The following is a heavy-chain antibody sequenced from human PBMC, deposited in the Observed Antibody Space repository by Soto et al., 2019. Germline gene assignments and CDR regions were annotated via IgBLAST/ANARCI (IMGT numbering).Heavy chain of an antibody. CDR2: INPNSGGT. D-gene: IGHD6-13*01. J-gene: IGHJ4*02. Sequence: ASVKVSCKASGYTFTGYYMHWVRQAPGQGLEWMGWINPNSGGTNYAQKFQGWVTMTRDTSISTAYMELSRLRSDDTAVYYCARDGRDIAAAGTGEFDYWGQGTLVTVSS. CDR1: GYTFTGYY. CDR3: ARDGRDIAAAGTGEFDY. V-gene: IGHV1-2*04.